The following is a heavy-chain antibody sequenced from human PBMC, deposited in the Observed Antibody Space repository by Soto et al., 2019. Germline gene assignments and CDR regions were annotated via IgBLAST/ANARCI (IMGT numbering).Heavy chain of an antibody. CDR3: ARATYDILTGYSPYYYYYGMDV. CDR1: GYTFTSYD. V-gene: IGHV1-8*01. CDR2: MNPNSGNT. D-gene: IGHD3-9*01. J-gene: IGHJ6*02. Sequence: VASVKVSCKASGYTFTSYDINWVRQATGQGLEWMGWMNPNSGNTGYAQKFQGRVTMTRNTSISTAYMELSSLRSEDTAVYYCARATYDILTGYSPYYYYYGMDVWGQGTTVTVSS.